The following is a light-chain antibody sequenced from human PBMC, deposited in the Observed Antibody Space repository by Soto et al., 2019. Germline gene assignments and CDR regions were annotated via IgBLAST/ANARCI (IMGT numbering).Light chain of an antibody. CDR2: STD. CDR3: LLYYGGAVV. CDR1: TGTVTSGHY. V-gene: IGLV7-43*01. J-gene: IGLJ2*01. Sequence: QTVVTQEPALTVSPGGTVTLTCASSTGTVTSGHYPNWLQQKPGQAPRALIYSTDTRHSWTPARFSGSLLGGKAALTLSGVQPEDEADYYCLLYYGGAVVFGGGTKLTVL.